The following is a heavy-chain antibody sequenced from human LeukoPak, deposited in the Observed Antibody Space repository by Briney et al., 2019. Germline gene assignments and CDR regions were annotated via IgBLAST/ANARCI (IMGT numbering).Heavy chain of an antibody. CDR1: GFSVSGKF. CDR3: ASGDGYLQPY. CDR2: IHYDGKI. J-gene: IGHJ4*02. Sequence: GGSLRLSCAASGFSVSGKFMSWVRQAPGKGLVWVSIIHYDGKIRYAGSVGGRFTIYRDDSENTLFLQMNSLRVDDTAVYFCASGDGYLQPYWGQGTLVTVSS. D-gene: IGHD2-21*01. V-gene: IGHV3-53*01.